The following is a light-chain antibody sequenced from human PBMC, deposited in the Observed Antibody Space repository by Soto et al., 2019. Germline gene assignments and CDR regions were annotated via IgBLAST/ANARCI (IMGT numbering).Light chain of an antibody. J-gene: IGKJ1*01. CDR1: QSISSY. CDR3: QQFYRGWT. Sequence: EIVMTQSPATLSVSPGKRATLSCRASQSISSYLAWYQQKPGQAPSLLIYGASTRATGIPARFSGSGSGTEFTLTISSLQSEDFAVYYCQQFYRGWTFGQGTKVEIE. CDR2: GAS. V-gene: IGKV3-15*01.